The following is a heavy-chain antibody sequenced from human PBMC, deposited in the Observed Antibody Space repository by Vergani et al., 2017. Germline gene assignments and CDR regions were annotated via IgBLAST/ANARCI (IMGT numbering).Heavy chain of an antibody. CDR3: ARDSVFGGPT. CDR1: GFTFSSYE. J-gene: IGHJ4*02. Sequence: EVQLVESGGGLVQPGGSLRLSCAASGFTFSSYEMNWVRQAPGKGLEWVSYISSSSSYIYYADSVKGRFTISRDNAKNSLYLQMNSLRAEDTAVYYCARDSVFGGPTGGQGTLVTVSS. CDR2: ISSSSSYI. D-gene: IGHD2-15*01. V-gene: IGHV3-48*03.